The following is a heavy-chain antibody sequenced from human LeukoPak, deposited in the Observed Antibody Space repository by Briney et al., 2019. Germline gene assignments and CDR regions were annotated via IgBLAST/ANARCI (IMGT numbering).Heavy chain of an antibody. CDR3: ARSGRGVDSFYFYTDV. CDR1: GFTFSNAW. D-gene: IGHD3-10*01. CDR2: IKHDGSEKQDGSEK. V-gene: IGHV3-7*01. J-gene: IGHJ6*03. Sequence: PGGSLRLSCAASGFTFSNAWMSWVRQAPGKGLEWVANIKHDGSEKQDGSEKNYVDSVRGRFTISRDNAKNSLYLQMNSLRAEDTAVYYCARSGRGVDSFYFYTDVWGKGTTVTVSS.